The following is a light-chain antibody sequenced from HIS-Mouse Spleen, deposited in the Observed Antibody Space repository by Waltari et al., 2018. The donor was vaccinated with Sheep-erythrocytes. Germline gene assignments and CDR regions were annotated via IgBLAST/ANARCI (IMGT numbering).Light chain of an antibody. V-gene: IGLV2-11*01. CDR1: SSDVGAYNY. Sequence: QSALTQPRSVSGSPAQSVTISCTGTSSDVGAYNYVSCYQQPPGKAPKPMIYDVSKRPSGVPDRFSGSKSGNTASLTISGLQAEDEADYYCCSYAGSYNHVFATGTKVTVL. J-gene: IGLJ1*01. CDR2: DVS. CDR3: CSYAGSYNHV.